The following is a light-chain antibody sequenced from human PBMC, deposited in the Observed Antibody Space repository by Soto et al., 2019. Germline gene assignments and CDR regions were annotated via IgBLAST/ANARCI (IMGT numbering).Light chain of an antibody. Sequence: EIVLTQSPGTVALSPGERATLSCRASQSVSSSYLAWYQQKPGQAPRLLIYGASSRATGIPDRFSGSGSGTDFTLTISRLEPEDFAVYYCQHYATSPPAFGPGPNVDL. CDR3: QHYATSPPA. CDR2: GAS. J-gene: IGKJ3*01. V-gene: IGKV3-20*01. CDR1: QSVSSSY.